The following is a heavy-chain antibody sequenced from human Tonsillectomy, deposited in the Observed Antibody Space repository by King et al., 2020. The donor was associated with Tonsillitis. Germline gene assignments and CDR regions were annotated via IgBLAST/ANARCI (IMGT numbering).Heavy chain of an antibody. D-gene: IGHD1-26*01. Sequence: VQLVESGGGVVQPGGSLRLSCAASGFTFSSYGMHWVRQAPGKGLEWVAFIRYDGSNKYYADSVKGRFTISRDNSKNTLYLQMNSLRAEDTAVYYCAKADKEVGATMWTAPYTFDIWGQGTMVTVSS. J-gene: IGHJ3*02. V-gene: IGHV3-30*02. CDR2: IRYDGSNK. CDR3: AKADKEVGATMWTAPYTFDI. CDR1: GFTFSSYG.